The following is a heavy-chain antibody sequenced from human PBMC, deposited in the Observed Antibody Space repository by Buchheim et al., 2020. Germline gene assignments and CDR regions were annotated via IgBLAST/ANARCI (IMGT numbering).Heavy chain of an antibody. CDR1: GYTFSSFG. J-gene: IGHJ6*02. V-gene: IGHV1-18*04. D-gene: IGHD5-12*01. Sequence: QVQLVQSGPEVKKPGASVRVSCKTSGYTFSSFGVNWVRQAPGQGLEWMGWISGYSGDTNYAQKFQDRFTMTTDKYTDTAYMELRSLTSDDTAVYYCARDSNLKWLRQNYQVYYAMDVWGQGTT. CDR2: ISGYSGDT. CDR3: ARDSNLKWLRQNYQVYYAMDV.